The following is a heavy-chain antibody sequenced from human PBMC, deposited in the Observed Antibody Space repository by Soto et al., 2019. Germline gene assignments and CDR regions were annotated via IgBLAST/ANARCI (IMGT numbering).Heavy chain of an antibody. CDR2: IIPIFGTA. D-gene: IGHD6-13*01. Sequence: ASVKVSCKASGGTFSSYAISWVRQAPGQGLEWMGGIIPIFGTANYAQKFQGRVTITADESTSTAYMELSSLRSEDTAVYYCATYKYSSSLASDYWGQGTLVTVSS. J-gene: IGHJ4*02. CDR3: ATYKYSSSLASDY. CDR1: GGTFSSYA. V-gene: IGHV1-69*13.